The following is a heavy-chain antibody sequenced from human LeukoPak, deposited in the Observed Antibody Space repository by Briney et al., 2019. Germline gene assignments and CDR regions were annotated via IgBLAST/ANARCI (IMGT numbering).Heavy chain of an antibody. J-gene: IGHJ4*02. V-gene: IGHV3-9*01. D-gene: IGHD3-22*01. CDR1: GFTFDDYA. Sequence: GRSLRLSCAASGFTFDDYAMHWVRQAPGKGLEWVSGISWNSGNIGYADSVKGRFTISRDNAKNSLYLQMNSLRAEDTALYYCAKGHYYDSSGYFDYWGQGTLVTVSS. CDR3: AKGHYYDSSGYFDY. CDR2: ISWNSGNI.